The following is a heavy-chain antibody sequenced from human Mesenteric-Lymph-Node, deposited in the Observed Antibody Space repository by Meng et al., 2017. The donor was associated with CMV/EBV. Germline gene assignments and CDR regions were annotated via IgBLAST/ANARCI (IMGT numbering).Heavy chain of an antibody. D-gene: IGHD6-19*01. Sequence: SETMSLTCAVYGGPFSAYYWNWIRQPPGKGLEWIGEINHSGRTKCNPSLKSRVTISADKSKNQFSLDLTSVTAADTAVYYCARHSVWSFDPWGQGTLVTVSS. J-gene: IGHJ5*02. CDR3: ARHSVWSFDP. CDR2: INHSGRT. CDR1: GGPFSAYY. V-gene: IGHV4-34*01.